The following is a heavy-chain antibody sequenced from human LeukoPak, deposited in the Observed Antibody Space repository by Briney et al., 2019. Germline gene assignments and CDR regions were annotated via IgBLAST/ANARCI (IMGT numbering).Heavy chain of an antibody. CDR3: ASSPVNDFWSGYYSGYYYAMDV. V-gene: IGHV4-59*01. J-gene: IGHJ6*02. D-gene: IGHD3-3*01. CDR1: GGSISSYY. CDR2: IYYSGST. Sequence: TSETLSLTCTVSGGSISSYYWSWIRQPPGKGLEWTGYIYYSGSTNYNPSLKSRVTISVDTSKNQFSLKLSSVTAADTAVYYCASSPVNDFWSGYYSGYYYAMDVWGQGTTVTVSS.